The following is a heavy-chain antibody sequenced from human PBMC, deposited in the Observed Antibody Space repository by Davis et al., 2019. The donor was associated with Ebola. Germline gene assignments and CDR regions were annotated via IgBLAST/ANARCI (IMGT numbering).Heavy chain of an antibody. Sequence: PSETLSLTCAISGDSVSSGGWNWIRQSPSRGLEWLGRTYYNSKWYSDYAVSVKSRITINPDTSKNQFSLQLNSVTPEDTAVYYCVRGWGRTGVGVWGQGTTVTVSS. CDR1: GDSVSSGG. V-gene: IGHV6-1*01. CDR3: VRGWGRTGVGV. J-gene: IGHJ6*02. CDR2: TYYNSKWYS. D-gene: IGHD1-26*01.